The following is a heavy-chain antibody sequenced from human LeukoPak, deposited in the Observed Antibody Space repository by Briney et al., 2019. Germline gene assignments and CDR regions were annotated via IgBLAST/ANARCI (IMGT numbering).Heavy chain of an antibody. V-gene: IGHV4-59*12. CDR2: IYYSGST. J-gene: IGHJ3*02. D-gene: IGHD4-17*01. CDR3: ATGPQYGDYVAFDI. CDR1: GGSISSYY. Sequence: PSETLSLTCTVSGGSISSYYWSWIRQPPGKGLEWIGYIYYSGSTNYNPSLKSRVTISVDTSKNQFSLKLSSVTAADTAVYYCATGPQYGDYVAFDIWGQGTMVTVSS.